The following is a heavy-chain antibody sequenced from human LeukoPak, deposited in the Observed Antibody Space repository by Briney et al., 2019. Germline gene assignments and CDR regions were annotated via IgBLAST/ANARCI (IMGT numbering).Heavy chain of an antibody. CDR1: GYIFTGYY. CDR3: VRIGYSSGWYSGPYDY. D-gene: IGHD6-19*01. V-gene: IGHV1-46*01. Sequence: ASVKVSCKASGYIFTGYYIHWVRQVPGQGPEWMGIIDPNGGSTSYALKFQGRLTLTRDTSTSTAFMDLSSLRSEDTSIYYCVRIGYSSGWYSGPYDYWGQGTLVTVSS. CDR2: IDPNGGST. J-gene: IGHJ4*02.